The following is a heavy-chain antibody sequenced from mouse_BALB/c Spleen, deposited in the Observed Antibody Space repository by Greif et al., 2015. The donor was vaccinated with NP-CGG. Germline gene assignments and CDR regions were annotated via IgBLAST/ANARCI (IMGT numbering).Heavy chain of an antibody. CDR1: GFTFSSYG. D-gene: IGHD2-4*01. J-gene: IGHJ4*01. CDR2: ISSGGSYT. CDR3: ARHDYDGNYAMDY. V-gene: IGHV5-6*01. Sequence: EVKLMESGGDLVKPGGSLKLSCAASGFTFSSYGMSWVRQTPDKRLEWVATISSGGSYTYYPDSVKGRFTISRDNAKNTLYLQMSSLKSEDTAMYYCARHDYDGNYAMDYWGQGTSVTVSS.